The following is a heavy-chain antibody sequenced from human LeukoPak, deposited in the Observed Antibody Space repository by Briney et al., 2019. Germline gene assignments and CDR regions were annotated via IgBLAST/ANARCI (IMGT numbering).Heavy chain of an antibody. D-gene: IGHD3-10*01. V-gene: IGHV3-74*01. CDR3: AKREYYYGSGSRYYYGMDV. Sequence: GGSLRLSCAASGFSFSSSWMSWVRQAPGEGLLWVSRINTDESNTGYADSVKGRFTISRDNSKNTLYLQMNSLRAEDTAVYYCAKREYYYGSGSRYYYGMDVWGQGTTVTVSS. CDR1: GFSFSSSW. CDR2: INTDESNT. J-gene: IGHJ6*02.